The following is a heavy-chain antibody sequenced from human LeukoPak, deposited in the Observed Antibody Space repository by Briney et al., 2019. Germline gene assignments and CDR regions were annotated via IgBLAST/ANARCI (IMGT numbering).Heavy chain of an antibody. D-gene: IGHD2-21*02. CDR1: GFAFNSYA. CDR2: ISASATNT. CDR3: AKDFPNALSVVVTGY. J-gene: IGHJ4*02. Sequence: SGGSLRLSCAASGFAFNSYAMSWVRQAPGKGLEWVSAISASATNTYYADSVKGRFTISRDNSKNTLYLQMNSLRAEDTAVYYCAKDFPNALSVVVTGYWGQGTLVTVSS. V-gene: IGHV3-23*01.